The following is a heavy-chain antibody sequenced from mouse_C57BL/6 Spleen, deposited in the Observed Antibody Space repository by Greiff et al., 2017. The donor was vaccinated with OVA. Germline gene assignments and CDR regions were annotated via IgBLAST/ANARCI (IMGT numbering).Heavy chain of an antibody. Sequence: VQRVESGAELVKPGASVKISCKASGYAFSSYWMNWVKQRPGKGLEWIGQIYPGDGDTNYNGKFKGKATLTADKSSSTAYMQLSSLTSEDSAVYFCARVGDGYHFYFDYWGQGTTLTVSS. J-gene: IGHJ2*01. CDR2: IYPGDGDT. D-gene: IGHD2-3*01. CDR3: ARVGDGYHFYFDY. V-gene: IGHV1-80*01. CDR1: GYAFSSYW.